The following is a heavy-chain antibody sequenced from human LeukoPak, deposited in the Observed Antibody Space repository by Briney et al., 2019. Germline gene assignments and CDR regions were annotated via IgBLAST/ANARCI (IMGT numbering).Heavy chain of an antibody. D-gene: IGHD3-22*01. J-gene: IGHJ4*02. CDR1: GFTFTSYG. V-gene: IGHV3-30*18. Sequence: GGSLRLSCAASGFTFTSYGMSWVRQAPGKGLEWVAVISYDGSNKYYADSVKGRFTISRGNSKHTLYLQMNSLRAEDTAVYYCAKGGPYYYDSSGYSTQDYWGQGTLVTVSS. CDR3: AKGGPYYYDSSGYSTQDY. CDR2: ISYDGSNK.